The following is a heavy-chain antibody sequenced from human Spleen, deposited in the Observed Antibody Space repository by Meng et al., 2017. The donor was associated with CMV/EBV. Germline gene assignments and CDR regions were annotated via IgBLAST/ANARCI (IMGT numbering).Heavy chain of an antibody. J-gene: IGHJ4*02. Sequence: GESMKISCAASGFTFSSYAMSWVRQAPGKGLEWVSAISGRGNSTYYADSVKGRFTISRDNSKNTLYLQMNSLRAEDTAVYYCARVRITGTTRGEFDYWGQGTLVTVSS. D-gene: IGHD1-7*01. CDR3: ARVRITGTTRGEFDY. V-gene: IGHV3-23*01. CDR2: ISGRGNST. CDR1: GFTFSSYA.